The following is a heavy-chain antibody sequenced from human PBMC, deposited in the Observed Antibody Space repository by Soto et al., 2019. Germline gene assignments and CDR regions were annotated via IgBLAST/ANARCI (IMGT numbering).Heavy chain of an antibody. D-gene: IGHD1-1*01. V-gene: IGHV2-5*02. CDR1: GFSLTTSGEG. J-gene: IGHJ4*02. CDR2: IYWDDDK. CDR3: AHRKKTVIVATYFDY. Sequence: QITLRESGPALVKPTQTLTLTCTFSGFSLTTSGEGVGWIRQPPGKAPEWLALIYWDDDKRYSPSLKNRLTIXGDTSRSQVVLTMTNMDPVDTATYSCAHRKKTVIVATYFDYWGQGTLVTVSS.